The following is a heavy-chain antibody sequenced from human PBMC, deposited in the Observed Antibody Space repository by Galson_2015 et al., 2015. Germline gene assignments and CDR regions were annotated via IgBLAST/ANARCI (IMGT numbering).Heavy chain of an antibody. D-gene: IGHD1-1*01. CDR1: GFTFTSAY. V-gene: IGHV3-23*01. Sequence: SLRLSCAASGFTFTSAYMSWIRQAPGKGLEWVSSISGTTGRPYYADSVKGRFTISRDNSKRTLFLQMNTLSAEDTAVYFCASTMYRPVPFDS. CDR3: ASTMYRPVPFDS. J-gene: IGHJ5*01. CDR2: ISGTTGRP.